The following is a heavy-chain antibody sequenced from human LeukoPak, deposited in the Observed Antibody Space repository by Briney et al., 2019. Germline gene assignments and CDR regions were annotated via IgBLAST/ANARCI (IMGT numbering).Heavy chain of an antibody. CDR1: GFTFSDYY. D-gene: IGHD5-18*01. J-gene: IGHJ4*02. V-gene: IGHV3-11*01. CDR3: AREPSGYSYGYYFDH. Sequence: GGSLRLSCAASGFTFSDYYMGWIRQAPGKGLEWVSYSSSSGSTIYYADSVKGRFTISRDNAKNSLYLQMNSLRAEDTAVYYCAREPSGYSYGYYFDHWGQGILVTVSS. CDR2: SSSSGSTI.